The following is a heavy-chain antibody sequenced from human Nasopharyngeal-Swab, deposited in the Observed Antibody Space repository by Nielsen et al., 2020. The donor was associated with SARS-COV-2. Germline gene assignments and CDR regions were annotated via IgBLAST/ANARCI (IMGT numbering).Heavy chain of an antibody. D-gene: IGHD3-10*01. Sequence: WIRQPPGKGLEWVAVISYDGSNKYYADSVKGRFTISRDNSKNTLYLQMNSLRAEDTAVYYCAKVDMVRGGIITSYAFDIWGQGTMVTVSS. CDR2: ISYDGSNK. J-gene: IGHJ3*02. V-gene: IGHV3-30*18. CDR3: AKVDMVRGGIITSYAFDI.